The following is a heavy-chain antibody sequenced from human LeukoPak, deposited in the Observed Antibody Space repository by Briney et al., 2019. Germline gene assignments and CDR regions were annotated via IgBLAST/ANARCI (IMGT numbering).Heavy chain of an antibody. CDR2: ISAYNGNT. CDR1: RYTFTSYD. CDR3: ARGVSGDLYFDY. D-gene: IGHD2-21*02. J-gene: IGHJ4*02. V-gene: IGHV1-18*01. Sequence: ASVKVSCKASRYTFTSYDINWVRQAPGQGLEWMGWISAYNGNTNYAQKLQGRVTMTTDTSTSTAYMELRSLRSDDTAVYYCARGVSGDLYFDYWGQGTLVTVSS.